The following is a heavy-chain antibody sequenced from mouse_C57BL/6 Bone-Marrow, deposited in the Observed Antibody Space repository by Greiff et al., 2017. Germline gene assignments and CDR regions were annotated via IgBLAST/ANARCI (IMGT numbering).Heavy chain of an antibody. Sequence: QVQLKQPGAELVKPGASVKMSCKASGYTFTSYWITWVKQRPGQGLEWIGDIYPGSGSTNYNEKFKSKATLTVDTSSSTAYMQLSSLTSEDSAVYDCASHYGSRYYFDYWGQGTTLTVSS. CDR2: IYPGSGST. V-gene: IGHV1-55*01. CDR1: GYTFTSYW. CDR3: ASHYGSRYYFDY. J-gene: IGHJ2*01. D-gene: IGHD1-1*01.